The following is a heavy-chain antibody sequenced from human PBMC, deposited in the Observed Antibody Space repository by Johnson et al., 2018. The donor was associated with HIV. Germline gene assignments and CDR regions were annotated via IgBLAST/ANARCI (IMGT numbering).Heavy chain of an antibody. D-gene: IGHD6-6*01. CDR1: GFTFRDYH. CDR3: AKVHIAARWSDAFDI. J-gene: IGHJ3*02. V-gene: IGHV3-11*04. Sequence: QVQLVESGGGLVQPGRSLRLSCAASGFTFRDYHMSWIRQAPGKGVEWLSYISGSGSIIYYADSVKGRVHISRDNSKNTLYLQMNSLRAEDTAVYYCAKVHIAARWSDAFDIWGQGTMVTVSS. CDR2: ISGSGSII.